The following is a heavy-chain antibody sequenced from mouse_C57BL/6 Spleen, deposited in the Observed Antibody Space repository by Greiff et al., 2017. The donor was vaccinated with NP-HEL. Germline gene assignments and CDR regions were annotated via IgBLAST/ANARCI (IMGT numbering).Heavy chain of an antibody. CDR1: GFTFSSYA. D-gene: IGHD2-1*01. Sequence: EVKLVESGGGLVKPGGSLKLSCAASGFTFSSYAMSWVRQTPEKGLEWVASISDDGSYTYYPDNVKGRFTISRDNAKNNLYLQMSQLKSEYTAMYYCARIYYGNYWYFDVWGTGTTVTVSS. CDR2: ISDDGSYT. V-gene: IGHV5-4*03. CDR3: ARIYYGNYWYFDV. J-gene: IGHJ1*03.